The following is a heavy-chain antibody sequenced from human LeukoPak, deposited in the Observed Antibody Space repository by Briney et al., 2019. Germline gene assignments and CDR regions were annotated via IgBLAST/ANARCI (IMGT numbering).Heavy chain of an antibody. CDR1: GFTFSNYW. CDR2: INSDGINT. D-gene: IGHD3-22*01. J-gene: IGHJ5*02. Sequence: PGGSLRLSCAASGFTFSNYWMHWVRQAPGKGLVRVSGINSDGINTSYADSVKGRFTISRDNAKNTLNLQMNSLRAEDTAVYYCARDLGQYYDTSDNWFDPWGQGTLVTVSS. V-gene: IGHV3-74*01. CDR3: ARDLGQYYDTSDNWFDP.